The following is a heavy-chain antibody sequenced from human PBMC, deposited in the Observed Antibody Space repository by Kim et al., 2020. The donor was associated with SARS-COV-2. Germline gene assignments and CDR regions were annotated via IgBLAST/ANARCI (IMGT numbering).Heavy chain of an antibody. J-gene: IGHJ1*01. Sequence: SETLSLTCTVSGGSISSSTYHWGWIRQPPGQGLEWIGSIYYTGNTYYNPSLKSRVTISLDTSKNQFSLKLSSVSAADTAVYYCARQGFCTSTTCYTRYFHHWGQVTLVTVSS. CDR1: GGSISSSTYH. V-gene: IGHV4-39*01. D-gene: IGHD2-2*02. CDR3: ARQGFCTSTTCYTRYFHH. CDR2: IYYTGNT.